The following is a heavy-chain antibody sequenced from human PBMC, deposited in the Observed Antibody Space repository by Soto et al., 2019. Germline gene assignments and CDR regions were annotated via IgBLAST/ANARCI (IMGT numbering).Heavy chain of an antibody. J-gene: IGHJ3*02. D-gene: IGHD3-3*01. CDR2: ISYDGSNK. V-gene: IGHV3-30*18. CDR1: GFTFSSYG. Sequence: GGSLRLSCAASGFTFSSYGMHWVRQAPGKGLEWVAVISYDGSNKYYADSVKGRFTISRDNSKNTLYLQMNSLRAEDTAVYYCAKVSESVTIFGVVIPTDAFDIWGQGTMVTVSS. CDR3: AKVSESVTIFGVVIPTDAFDI.